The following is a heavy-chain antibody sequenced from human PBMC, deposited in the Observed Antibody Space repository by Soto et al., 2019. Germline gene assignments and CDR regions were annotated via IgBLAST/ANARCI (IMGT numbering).Heavy chain of an antibody. CDR3: ARAPLRGIVVVPPEAGSFYI. J-gene: IGHJ3*02. Sequence: GESLKISCKASGYTFPSLYIGWVRQMPGKGLELMGIIYPGDSKTTYSPSFEGRVTISADKSINTAYLQWHNLRASDTAMYYCARAPLRGIVVVPPEAGSFYIWGQGTMVTVS. CDR1: GYTFPSLY. D-gene: IGHD2-2*01. V-gene: IGHV5-51*01. CDR2: IYPGDSKT.